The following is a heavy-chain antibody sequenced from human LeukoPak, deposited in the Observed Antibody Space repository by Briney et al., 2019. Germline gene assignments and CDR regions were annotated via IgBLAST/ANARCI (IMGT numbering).Heavy chain of an antibody. Sequence: ASVKVSCKASGYTFTSYDINWVRQATGQGLEWMGWMNPNNGNTDYAQKFQGRVTLTRNTSISTAYMEVNSLRSEDTAVYYCTRGGPVAGTHKYFQHWGQGTPVTVSS. CDR2: MNPNNGNT. CDR1: GYTFTSYD. CDR3: TRGGPVAGTHKYFQH. D-gene: IGHD6-19*01. J-gene: IGHJ1*01. V-gene: IGHV1-8*01.